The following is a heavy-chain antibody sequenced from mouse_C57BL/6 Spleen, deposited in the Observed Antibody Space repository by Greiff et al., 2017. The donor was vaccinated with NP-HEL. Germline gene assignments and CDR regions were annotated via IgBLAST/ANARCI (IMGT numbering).Heavy chain of an antibody. J-gene: IGHJ4*01. D-gene: IGHD4-1*01. CDR3: ARETGLHAMDY. CDR1: GFTFSDYY. Sequence: EVKLMESEGGLVQPGSSMKLSCTASGFTFSDYYMAWVRQVPEKGLEWVANINYDGSSTYYLDSLKSRFIISRDNAKNILYLQMSSLKSEDTATYYCARETGLHAMDYWGQGTSVTVSS. CDR2: INYDGSST. V-gene: IGHV5-16*01.